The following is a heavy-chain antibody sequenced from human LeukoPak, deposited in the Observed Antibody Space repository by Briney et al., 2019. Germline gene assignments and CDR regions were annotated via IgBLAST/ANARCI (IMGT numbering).Heavy chain of an antibody. V-gene: IGHV3-11*05. Sequence: LSLTCAVYGGSFRRYYWSWIRQPPGRGLEWVSYISWDSSYTSYADSVKGRFTVSRDNAQKSLYLQMDSLRAEDTAVYYCARGLVSFDWQWEHWGPGTLVTVSS. D-gene: IGHD3-9*01. CDR3: ARGLVSFDWQWEH. CDR2: ISWDSSYT. CDR1: GGSFRRYY. J-gene: IGHJ4*02.